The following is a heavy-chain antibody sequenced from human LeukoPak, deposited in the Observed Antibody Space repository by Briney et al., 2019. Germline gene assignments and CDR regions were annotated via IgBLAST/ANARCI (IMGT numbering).Heavy chain of an antibody. CDR3: ARVYDYVWGSPFDY. CDR2: ISGSGGTT. V-gene: IGHV3-23*01. J-gene: IGHJ4*02. Sequence: SGGSLRLSCAASGFTFNSYAMNWGRQAPGKGLEWVSSISGSGGTTYYADSVKVRFTISRDNAKHSLYLQMNSLRAEDTAVYYCARVYDYVWGSPFDYWGQGTLVTVSS. D-gene: IGHD3-16*01. CDR1: GFTFNSYA.